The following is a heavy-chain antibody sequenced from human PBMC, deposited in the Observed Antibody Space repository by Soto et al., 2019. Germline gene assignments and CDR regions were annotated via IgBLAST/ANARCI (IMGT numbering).Heavy chain of an antibody. CDR1: GYTFTGYY. D-gene: IGHD3-22*01. V-gene: IGHV1-2*04. J-gene: IGHJ4*02. CDR2: INPNSGGT. Sequence: ASVKVSCKASGYTFTGYYMHWVRQAPGQGLEWMGWINPNSGGTNYAQKFQGWVTMTRDTSISTAYMELSRLTSDDTAVYYCAVSRGYYDSSRYFSPFDYWGQGTLVTVSS. CDR3: AVSRGYYDSSRYFSPFDY.